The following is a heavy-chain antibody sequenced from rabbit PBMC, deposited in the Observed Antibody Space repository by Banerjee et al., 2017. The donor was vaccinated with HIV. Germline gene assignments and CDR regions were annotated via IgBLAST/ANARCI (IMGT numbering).Heavy chain of an antibody. V-gene: IGHV1S45*01. CDR1: GFSFSNKYV. CDR2: IYAGNNGSP. J-gene: IGHJ4*01. D-gene: IGHD8-1*01. CDR3: ARAGSGYRQFDL. Sequence: QEQLVESGGGLVQPGGSLTLTCTASGFSFSNKYVMCWVRQAPGKGLEWIGCIYAGNNGSPYYASWAKGRFTISKTSSTTVTLQMTSLTAADTATYFCARAGSGYRQFDLWGPGTLVTVS.